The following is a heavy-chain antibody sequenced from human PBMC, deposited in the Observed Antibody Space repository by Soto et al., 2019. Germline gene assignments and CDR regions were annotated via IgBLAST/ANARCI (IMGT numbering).Heavy chain of an antibody. V-gene: IGHV3-23*01. J-gene: IGHJ4*02. Sequence: HPGGSLRLSCTASGFTFSSFGMAWVRQAPGKGLEWVSAISGSADSSYYADSVKGRFTISRDNPKNTLYLQMDSLRAEDTGVYFCAKVGIRSFSHTHPFEHWGQGTQVTVSS. D-gene: IGHD6-13*01. CDR3: AKVGIRSFSHTHPFEH. CDR1: GFTFSSFG. CDR2: ISGSADSS.